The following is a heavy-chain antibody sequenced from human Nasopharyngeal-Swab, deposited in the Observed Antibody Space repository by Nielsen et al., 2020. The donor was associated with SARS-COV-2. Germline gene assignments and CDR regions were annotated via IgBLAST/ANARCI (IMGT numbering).Heavy chain of an antibody. D-gene: IGHD3-22*01. Sequence: SETLSLTCAVYGGSFSGYYWSWIRQPPGKGLEWIGEINHSGITNYNPSLKSRVTISVDTSKNQFSLKLSSVTAADTAVYYCARAEPSGGWYYYDSSGYYYGYWGQGTLVTVSS. J-gene: IGHJ4*02. V-gene: IGHV4-34*01. CDR3: ARAEPSGGWYYYDSSGYYYGY. CDR1: GGSFSGYY. CDR2: INHSGIT.